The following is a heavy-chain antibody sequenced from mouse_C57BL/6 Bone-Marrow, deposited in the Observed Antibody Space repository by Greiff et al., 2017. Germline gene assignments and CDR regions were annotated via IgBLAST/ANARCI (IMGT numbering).Heavy chain of an antibody. CDR1: GYTFTSYG. J-gene: IGHJ4*01. CDR3: ARWGYYYGTMDY. Sequence: VQLQQSGAELARPGASVKLSCKASGYTFTSYGISWVKQRTGQGLEWIGEIYPRSGNTYYNEKFKGKATLTAHKSSSTAYMELRSLTSEDSAVYFCARWGYYYGTMDYWGQGTSVTVSS. D-gene: IGHD1-1*01. CDR2: IYPRSGNT. V-gene: IGHV1-81*01.